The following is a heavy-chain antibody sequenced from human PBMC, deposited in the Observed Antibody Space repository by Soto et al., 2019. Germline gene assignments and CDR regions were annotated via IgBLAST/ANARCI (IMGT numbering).Heavy chain of an antibody. CDR1: GFTFSSYG. J-gene: IGHJ4*02. V-gene: IGHV3-33*01. D-gene: IGHD3-10*01. Sequence: QVQLVGSGGGVVQPGRSLRLSCAASGFTFSSYGMHWVRQAPGKGLEWVAVIWYDGSNKYYADSVKGRFTISRDNSKNTLYLQMNSLRAEDTAVYYCARKTYYYGSESYDIDYWGQGTLVTVSS. CDR2: IWYDGSNK. CDR3: ARKTYYYGSESYDIDY.